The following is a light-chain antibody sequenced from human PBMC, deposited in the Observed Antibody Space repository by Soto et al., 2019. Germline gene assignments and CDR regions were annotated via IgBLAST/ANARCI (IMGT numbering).Light chain of an antibody. CDR3: QQYNTWLWT. Sequence: EVVMTQSPATLSVSPGERATLSCRASQSVNANLAWYQQKPGQAPRLLIHGASNRATGIPARFSGSGFGTEFIXXIXSXXSEAFAVYYCQQYNTWLWTFGQGTKVEI. CDR2: GAS. J-gene: IGKJ1*01. CDR1: QSVNAN. V-gene: IGKV3-15*01.